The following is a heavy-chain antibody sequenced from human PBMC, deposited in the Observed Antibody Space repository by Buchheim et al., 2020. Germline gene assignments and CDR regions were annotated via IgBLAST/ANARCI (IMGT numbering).Heavy chain of an antibody. V-gene: IGHV3-74*01. CDR1: GLTFSSYW. J-gene: IGHJ4*02. CDR3: ARAPEGSYYLD. Sequence: EVQLVESGGGLVQTGGSLRLSCAASGLTFSSYWIHWVRQAPGKGLVWVSRIKSDGSRTNYADSVKGRFTISSDNAKNTVYLQMNSLTAEDTALYYCARAPEGSYYLDWGQGSL. D-gene: IGHD3-10*01. CDR2: IKSDGSRT.